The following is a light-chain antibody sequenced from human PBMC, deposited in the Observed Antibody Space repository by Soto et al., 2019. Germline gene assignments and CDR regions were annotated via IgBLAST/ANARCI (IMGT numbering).Light chain of an antibody. J-gene: IGLJ3*02. Sequence: QSALTQPASVSGSPGQSITITCTGTSSDIGGYDYVSWYQQHPGKAPRLIIYEVSNRPSGISYRFSGSKSGNTASLTISGLQAEDEAHYHCCSYTNSTTRVFGGGTQLTVL. V-gene: IGLV2-14*01. CDR1: SSDIGGYDY. CDR2: EVS. CDR3: CSYTNSTTRV.